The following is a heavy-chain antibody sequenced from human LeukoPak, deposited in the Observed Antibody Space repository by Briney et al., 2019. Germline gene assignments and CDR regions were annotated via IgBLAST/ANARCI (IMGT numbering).Heavy chain of an antibody. D-gene: IGHD5-18*01. J-gene: IGHJ4*02. CDR3: ARDLGGYSYGSHFDY. CDR1: GFTFSSYY. Sequence: GGSLRLSCAASGFTFSSYYMNWVRQAPGKGLEWVSSITTSSSYIYYSDSVKGRFTIARDNAKNSLYLQMNSLRAEDTAVYYCARDLGGYSYGSHFDYWGQGTLVTVSS. V-gene: IGHV3-21*01. CDR2: ITTSSSYI.